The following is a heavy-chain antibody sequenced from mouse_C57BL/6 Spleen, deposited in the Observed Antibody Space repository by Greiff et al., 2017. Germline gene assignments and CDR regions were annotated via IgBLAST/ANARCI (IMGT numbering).Heavy chain of an antibody. CDR3: TREGDYGSSPRAMDY. CDR1: GFTFSSYA. Sequence: EVQRVESGEGLVKPGGSLKLSCAASGFTFSSYAMSWVRQTPEKRLEWVAYISSGGDYIYYADTVKGRFTISRDNARNTLYLQMSSLKSEDTAMYYCTREGDYGSSPRAMDYWGQGTSVTVSS. CDR2: ISSGGDYI. V-gene: IGHV5-9-1*02. D-gene: IGHD1-1*01. J-gene: IGHJ4*01.